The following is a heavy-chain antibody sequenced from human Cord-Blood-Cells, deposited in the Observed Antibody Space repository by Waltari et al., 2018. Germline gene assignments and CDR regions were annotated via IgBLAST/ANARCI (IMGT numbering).Heavy chain of an antibody. CDR2: IYYSGST. D-gene: IGHD3-9*01. J-gene: IGHJ6*03. V-gene: IGHV4-39*01. CDR1: GGSISSSSYY. CDR3: ARRPYYDILTGYYNYYYYMDV. Sequence: QLQLQESGPGLVKPSETLSLTCTVSGGSISSSSYYWGWIRQPPGKGLEWIGSIYYSGSTYYNPSLKSRVTISVDTSKNQFSLKLSSVTAADTAVYYCARRPYYDILTGYYNYYYYMDVWGKGTTVTVSS.